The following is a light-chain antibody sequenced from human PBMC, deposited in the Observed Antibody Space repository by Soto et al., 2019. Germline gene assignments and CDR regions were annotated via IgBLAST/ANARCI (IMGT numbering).Light chain of an antibody. CDR3: QQSYSTPRT. J-gene: IGKJ1*01. CDR2: AAS. CDR1: QNINNY. V-gene: IGKV1-39*01. Sequence: DIQMTQSPSSLSASVGDRVTIACRASQNINNYLTWYQQRPGKAPKLLIYAASRLQSGVPSRFSGSGSGTDFSLTISSLQPEDFATYYCQQSYSTPRTFGQGTRWIS.